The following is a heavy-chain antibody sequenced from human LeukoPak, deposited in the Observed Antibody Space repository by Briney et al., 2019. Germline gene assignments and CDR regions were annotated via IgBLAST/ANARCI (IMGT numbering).Heavy chain of an antibody. J-gene: IGHJ3*02. Sequence: WASVKVSCKASGYTFTSYGISWVRQAPGQGLEWMGWISAYNGNTNYAQKLQGRVTMTTDTSTSTAYMELRSLRSDDTAVYYCARVAWGKQQLVLGAFDIWGQGTMVTVSS. CDR2: ISAYNGNT. CDR3: ARVAWGKQQLVLGAFDI. CDR1: GYTFTSYG. V-gene: IGHV1-18*01. D-gene: IGHD6-13*01.